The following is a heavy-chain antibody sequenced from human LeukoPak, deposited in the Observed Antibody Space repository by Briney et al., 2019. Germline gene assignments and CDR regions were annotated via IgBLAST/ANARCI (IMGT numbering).Heavy chain of an antibody. D-gene: IGHD4-23*01. J-gene: IGHJ6*02. CDR3: AKGTVLTTLLYGMDV. CDR2: ISQDGSEK. V-gene: IGHV3-7*03. Sequence: GGSLRLSCAASGFSFSSYWMSWVRQAPGKGLEWVANISQDGSEKFYVDSVKGRFTISRDNSKSTLYLQMNSLRAEDTALYYCAKGTVLTTLLYGMDVWGQGTTVTVSS. CDR1: GFSFSSYW.